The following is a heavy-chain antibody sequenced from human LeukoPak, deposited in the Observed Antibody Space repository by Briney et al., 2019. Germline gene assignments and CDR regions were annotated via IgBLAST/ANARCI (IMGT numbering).Heavy chain of an antibody. CDR2: INPNNGDT. V-gene: IGHV1-2*02. CDR1: GYTFVAYF. CDR3: ARDGALWVGDFTFYFDS. D-gene: IGHD3-10*01. Sequence: ASVKVSCKASGYTFVAYFMHWVRQAPGQGLEWMGWINPNNGDTNSAQKFKGRVTMTRDTSISTVYMELTRLTSDDTAVYFCARDGALWVGDFTFYFDSWGQGSLVTVSS. J-gene: IGHJ4*02.